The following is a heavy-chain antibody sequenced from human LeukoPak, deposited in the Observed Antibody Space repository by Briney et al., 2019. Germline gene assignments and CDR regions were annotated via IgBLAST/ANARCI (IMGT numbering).Heavy chain of an antibody. J-gene: IGHJ4*02. CDR2: ISGSGGST. CDR1: GFTLGTYN. V-gene: IGHV3-23*01. D-gene: IGHD3-10*01. Sequence: GGSLRLSCAVSGFTLGTYNMNWVRQAPGKGLEWVSAISGSGGSTYYADSVKGRFTISRDNSKNTLYLQMNSLRAEDTAVYYCAKGFGDFDYWGQGTLVTVSS. CDR3: AKGFGDFDY.